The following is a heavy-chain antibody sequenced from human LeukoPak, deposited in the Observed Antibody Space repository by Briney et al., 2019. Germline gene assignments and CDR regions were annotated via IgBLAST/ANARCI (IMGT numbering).Heavy chain of an antibody. V-gene: IGHV4-59*01. J-gene: IGHJ1*01. CDR1: GGSISSYY. Sequence: PSETLSLTCTVSGGSISSYYWSWIRQPPGKGLEWIGYIYYSGSTNYNPSLKSRVTISVDTSKNQFSLKPSSVTPADTAVYYCARDTVDSSGFEYFQHWGQGTLVTVSS. CDR3: ARDTVDSSGFEYFQH. CDR2: IYYSGST. D-gene: IGHD3-22*01.